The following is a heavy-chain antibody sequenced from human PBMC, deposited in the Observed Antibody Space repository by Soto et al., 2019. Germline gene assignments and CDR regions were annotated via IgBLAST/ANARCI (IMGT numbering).Heavy chain of an antibody. D-gene: IGHD3-3*01. J-gene: IGHJ4*02. V-gene: IGHV1-2*07. CDR2: IDPNTGDT. CDR3: ARGRFLEWLSWNRFDY. CDR1: GLPFIGYF. Sequence: DSVKESCKASGLPFIGYFFHLLRKAPGQGLEWFGWIDPNTGDTNYSHNFQVRVTMTRDPSISTAYMELSSLRSDDTAFYYCARGRFLEWLSWNRFDYWGQGSMVTVSS.